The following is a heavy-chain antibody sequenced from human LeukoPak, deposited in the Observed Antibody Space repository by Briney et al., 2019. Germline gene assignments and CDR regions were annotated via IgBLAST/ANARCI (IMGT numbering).Heavy chain of an antibody. CDR3: ASLQAAAGTETPTPYYYYMDV. CDR2: FDPEDGET. J-gene: IGHJ6*03. Sequence: ASVKVSCKVSGYTLTELSMHWVRQAPGKGLEWMGGFDPEDGETIYAQKFRGRVTMTEDTSTDTAYMELSSLRSEDTAVYYCASLQAAAGTETPTPYYYYMDVWGKGTTVTVSS. D-gene: IGHD6-13*01. V-gene: IGHV1-24*01. CDR1: GYTLTELS.